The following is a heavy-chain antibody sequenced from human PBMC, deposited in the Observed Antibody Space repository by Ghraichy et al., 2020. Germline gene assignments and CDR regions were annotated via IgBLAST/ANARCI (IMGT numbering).Heavy chain of an antibody. Sequence: GGSLRLSCVASGFALSSYSMNWVRQAPGKGLEWVSYITSSSRFISYADSVKGRFTVSRDNAQNSLYLQMKSLRDDDTAVYYCARGSTVVGFYYYDGMDAWGTGTTVTVSS. CDR3: ARGSTVVGFYYYDGMDA. J-gene: IGHJ6*04. CDR2: ITSSSRFI. CDR1: GFALSSYS. V-gene: IGHV3-48*02. D-gene: IGHD2-21*01.